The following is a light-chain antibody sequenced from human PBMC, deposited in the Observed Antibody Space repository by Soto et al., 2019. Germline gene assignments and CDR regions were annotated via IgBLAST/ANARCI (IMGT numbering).Light chain of an antibody. V-gene: IGKV1-5*01. J-gene: IGKJ1*01. Sequence: DIPMTQSPSTLSASVGDRVTITCRASQSISNWLAWYQQKPGKAPKLLIYDASNLESGVPSRFSGSGSGTEFTLTISSLQPDDFATYYCQQYNSFSWTFGQGTKVEIK. CDR2: DAS. CDR3: QQYNSFSWT. CDR1: QSISNW.